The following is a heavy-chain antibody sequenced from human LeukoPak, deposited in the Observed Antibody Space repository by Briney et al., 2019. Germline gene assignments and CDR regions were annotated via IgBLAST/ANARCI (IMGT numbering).Heavy chain of an antibody. J-gene: IGHJ4*02. Sequence: GGSLRLSCAASGFTFSSYAMNWVRQAPGKGLEWVSAISGSGSTTYYADSVKGRFTVSRDNSKNTLYLQMNSLRAEDTAVYYCAKAGAVVVVAAKYFDYWGQGTLVTVSS. V-gene: IGHV3-23*01. CDR1: GFTFSSYA. CDR2: ISGSGSTT. CDR3: AKAGAVVVVAAKYFDY. D-gene: IGHD2-15*01.